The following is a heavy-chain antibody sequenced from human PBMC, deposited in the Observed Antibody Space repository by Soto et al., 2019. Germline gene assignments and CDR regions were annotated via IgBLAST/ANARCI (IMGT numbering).Heavy chain of an antibody. Sequence: QITLKESGPTLLKPTQTLTLTCPFSGFSLPTSGVGVGCIRQPPGTALEWLALIYWDDDKRYSPSLHSRLTITKVTSKTQVVLTMTKMSPVDTATSYFAPTSPLNTAGSIGCSLPPAFDPWGQVTLFTVSS. CDR2: IYWDDDK. J-gene: IGHJ5*02. V-gene: IGHV2-5*02. CDR1: GFSLPTSGVG. CDR3: APTSPLNTAGSIGCSLPPAFDP. D-gene: IGHD2-15*01.